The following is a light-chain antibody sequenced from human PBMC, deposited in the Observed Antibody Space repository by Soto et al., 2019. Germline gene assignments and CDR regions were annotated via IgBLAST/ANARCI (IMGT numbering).Light chain of an antibody. CDR1: QSITNN. Sequence: EIVMTQSPGTLSVSPGERATLSCRASQSITNNLAWYQQKVGQAPRLLIYGASTRATGIPARFRGSGSGTEFTLTISSLESEDFAVYYCQQYNPWPSKMAFGQGTKVEIK. CDR2: GAS. CDR3: QQYNPWPSKMA. V-gene: IGKV3-15*01. J-gene: IGKJ1*01.